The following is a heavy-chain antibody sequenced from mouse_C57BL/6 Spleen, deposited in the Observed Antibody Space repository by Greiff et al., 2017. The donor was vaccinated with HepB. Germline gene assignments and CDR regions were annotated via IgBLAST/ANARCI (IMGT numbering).Heavy chain of an antibody. V-gene: IGHV1-82*01. CDR3: ARRAYGSSPYYAMDY. J-gene: IGHJ4*01. Sequence: VQLQQSGPELVKPGASVKISCKASGYAFSSSWMNWVKQRPGKGLGGIGRIYPGDGDTNYNGRFKGKATLTADKSSSTAYMQLSSLTSEDSAVYFCARRAYGSSPYYAMDYWGQGTSVTVSS. CDR1: GYAFSSSW. CDR2: IYPGDGDT. D-gene: IGHD1-1*01.